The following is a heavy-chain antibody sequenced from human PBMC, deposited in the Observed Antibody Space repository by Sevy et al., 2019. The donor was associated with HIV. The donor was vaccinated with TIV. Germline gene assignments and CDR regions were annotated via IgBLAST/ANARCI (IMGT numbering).Heavy chain of an antibody. V-gene: IGHV1-69*13. CDR1: GGTFSSYA. CDR3: ASITVSIYYGMDV. CDR2: IIPIFGTA. J-gene: IGHJ6*02. D-gene: IGHD4-4*01. Sequence: ASVKVSCKASGGTFSSYAISWVRQAPGQGLEWMGGIIPIFGTANYAQKFQGRVTITADESTGTAYMELSSLRSEDTAVYYCASITVSIYYGMDVWGQGTTVTVSS.